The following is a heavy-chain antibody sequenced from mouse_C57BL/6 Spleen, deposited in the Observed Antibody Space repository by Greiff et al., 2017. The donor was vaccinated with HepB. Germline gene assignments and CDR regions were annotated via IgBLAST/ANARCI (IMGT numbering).Heavy chain of an antibody. V-gene: IGHV3-2*02. D-gene: IGHD1-2*01. CDR2: ISYSGST. J-gene: IGHJ2*01. CDR3: ARTARIKY. Sequence: VQLKESGPGLVKPSQSLSLTCTVTGYSITSGYGWNWIRQVPGNKLEWMGYISYSGSTNYNPSLKSRISITRDPSKNQFFLQLNSVTTEDTATYYCARTARIKYWGQGTTLTVSS. CDR1: GYSITSGYG.